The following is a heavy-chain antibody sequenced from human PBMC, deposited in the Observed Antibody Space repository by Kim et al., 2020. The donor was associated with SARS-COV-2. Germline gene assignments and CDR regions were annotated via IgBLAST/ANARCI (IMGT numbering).Heavy chain of an antibody. CDR3: AKDIGGNSGQFDY. D-gene: IGHD2-21*02. V-gene: IGHV3-43*01. Sequence: YADSGKGRFTISRDNSKNSLYLQMNSLRTEDTALYYCAKDIGGNSGQFDYWGQGTLVTVSS. J-gene: IGHJ4*02.